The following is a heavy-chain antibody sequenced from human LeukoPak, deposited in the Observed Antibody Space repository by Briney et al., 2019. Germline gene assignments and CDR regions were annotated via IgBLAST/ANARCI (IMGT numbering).Heavy chain of an antibody. D-gene: IGHD6-19*01. V-gene: IGHV3-23*01. CDR2: TVAGVGGGTT. CDR3: AIDPYSSGWSGGDYFYY. CDR1: RFTFTTYA. Sequence: GSLRHSSAASRFTFTTYAMSWVPPAPGQGREWGSSTVAGVGGGTTTYADSVKGRAAISTNTSKNTLFLQMNNLRAEDTAVYCCAIDPYSSGWSGGDYFYYWGQGTLVTVSS. J-gene: IGHJ4*02.